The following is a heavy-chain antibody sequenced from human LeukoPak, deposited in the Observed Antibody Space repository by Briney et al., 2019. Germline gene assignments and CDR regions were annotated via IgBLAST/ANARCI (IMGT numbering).Heavy chain of an antibody. CDR2: ISGSGGST. CDR1: GFTFSNYA. V-gene: IGHV3-23*01. D-gene: IGHD2-21*02. Sequence: GGSLRLSCAASGFTFSNYAMSWVRQAPGKGLEWVSTISGSGGSTYYADSVKGRFTISRDNSKNTLYLQMNSLRAEDTAVYYCSKGAHLVVVTATWGSDSDYWGQGTLVTVSS. J-gene: IGHJ4*02. CDR3: SKGAHLVVVTATWGSDSDY.